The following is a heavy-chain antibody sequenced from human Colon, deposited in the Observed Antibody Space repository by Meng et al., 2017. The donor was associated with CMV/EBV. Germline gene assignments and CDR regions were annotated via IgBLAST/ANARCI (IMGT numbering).Heavy chain of an antibody. V-gene: IGHV1-8*01. D-gene: IGHD3-10*01. CDR2: MDPGSGNS. Sequence: QVQLVQSGAEVKKPGASVKVSCKASGYSFASYDLNWVRLTDGQGLEWVAWMDPGSGNSTHAQRLQGRITLTRDTSTTTAYMELTNLRSEDTAVYFCARGNSWFVYWGRGTPVTVSS. J-gene: IGHJ4*02. CDR1: GYSFASYD. CDR3: ARGNSWFVY.